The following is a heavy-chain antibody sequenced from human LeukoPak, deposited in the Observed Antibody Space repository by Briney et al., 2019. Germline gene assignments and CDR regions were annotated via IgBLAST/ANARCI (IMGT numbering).Heavy chain of an antibody. J-gene: IGHJ3*02. Sequence: ASVKVSCKASGYTFTDYYIHWVRQAPGQGLEWMGWINPNNGGTNYAQKFQGRVTMTRDTSISTAYMELRRLRSDDTAVYYCARAPPGAFDIWGQGTMVTVSS. CDR1: GYTFTDYY. V-gene: IGHV1-2*02. CDR2: INPNNGGT. CDR3: ARAPPGAFDI.